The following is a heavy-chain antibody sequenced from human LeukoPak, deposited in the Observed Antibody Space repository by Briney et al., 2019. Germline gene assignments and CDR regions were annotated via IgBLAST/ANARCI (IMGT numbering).Heavy chain of an antibody. J-gene: IGHJ4*02. CDR3: ARAPRRVAPFDY. Sequence: PGGSLRLSCAASGFTFSNYGMHWVRQAPGKGLEWVAFIRYDGSNRYYADSVKGRFTISRDNSKNTLFLQMTSLRAEDTAVYYCARAPRRVAPFDYWGQGTLVTVSS. CDR2: IRYDGSNR. D-gene: IGHD2-15*01. CDR1: GFTFSNYG. V-gene: IGHV3-30*02.